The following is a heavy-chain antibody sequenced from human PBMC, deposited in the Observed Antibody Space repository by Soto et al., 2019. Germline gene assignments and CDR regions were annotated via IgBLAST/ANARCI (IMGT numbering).Heavy chain of an antibody. CDR2: IYPGDSDT. Sequence: GESLKISCXGSGYSFTSYWIGWVRQMPGKGLEWMGIIYPGDSDTRYSPSFQGQVTISADKSISTAYLQWSSLKASDTAMYYCARHGHYGSGSYYKSYYYYGMDVWGQGTTVTVSS. J-gene: IGHJ6*02. CDR1: GYSFTSYW. D-gene: IGHD3-10*01. V-gene: IGHV5-51*01. CDR3: ARHGHYGSGSYYKSYYYYGMDV.